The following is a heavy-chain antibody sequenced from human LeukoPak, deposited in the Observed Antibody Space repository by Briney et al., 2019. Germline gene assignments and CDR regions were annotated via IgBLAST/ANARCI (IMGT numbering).Heavy chain of an antibody. CDR1: GGTFSSYA. J-gene: IGHJ4*02. CDR2: IIPILGIA. Sequence: SVKVSCKASGGTFSSYAISWVRQAPGQGLEWMGRIIPILGIANYAQKFQGRVAITADKSTSTAYMELSSLRSEDTAVYYCASPNTYYYDSSGYYGFDYWGQGTLVTVSS. CDR3: ASPNTYYYDSSGYYGFDY. V-gene: IGHV1-69*04. D-gene: IGHD3-22*01.